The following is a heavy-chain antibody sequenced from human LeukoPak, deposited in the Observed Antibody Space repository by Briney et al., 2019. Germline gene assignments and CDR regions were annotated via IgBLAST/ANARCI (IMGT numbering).Heavy chain of an antibody. J-gene: IGHJ5*02. CDR3: ARAKDWNPDHNRFDP. CDR1: GGFISDYY. CDR2: ISASGNT. Sequence: PSETLSLTCTVSGGFISDYYWNWIRQPAGKRLECIGRISASGNTRYNPSLKSRVTMSIDSSKNQFTLNLTSVTAADTAVYYCARAKDWNPDHNRFDPWGQGILVTVSS. V-gene: IGHV4-4*07. D-gene: IGHD1-1*01.